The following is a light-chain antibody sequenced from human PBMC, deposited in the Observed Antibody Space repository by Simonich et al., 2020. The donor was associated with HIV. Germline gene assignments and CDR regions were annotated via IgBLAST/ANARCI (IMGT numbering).Light chain of an antibody. V-gene: IGKV4-1*01. J-gene: IGKJ4*01. Sequence: DIVMTQSPDSLAVSLGEWATINCKSSQSVLYSSNNKNSLAWYQQKPGQPPKLLIYWASTRESGVPDRFSGSGSGTDYTRTISSLQAEDVAVYYCQQYYSALSFGGGTRVEIK. CDR2: WAS. CDR1: QSVLYSSNNKNS. CDR3: QQYYSALS.